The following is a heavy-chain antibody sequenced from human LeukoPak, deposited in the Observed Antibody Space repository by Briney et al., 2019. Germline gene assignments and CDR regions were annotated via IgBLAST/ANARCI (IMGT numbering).Heavy chain of an antibody. J-gene: IGHJ4*02. D-gene: IGHD3-16*01. CDR1: GFTFSSFV. CDR3: AKGVGFGNYYFDY. V-gene: IGHV3-30*04. CDR2: ISYDGSNK. Sequence: PGRSLRLSCAASGFTFSSFVMHWVRQAPGKGLEWVAVISYDGSNKYYADSVKGRFTISRDNSKNTLYLHMNSLRAEDTAVYYCAKGVGFGNYYFDYWGQGTLVTVSS.